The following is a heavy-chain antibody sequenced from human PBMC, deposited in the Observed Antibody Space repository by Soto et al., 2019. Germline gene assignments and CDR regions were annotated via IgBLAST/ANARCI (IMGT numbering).Heavy chain of an antibody. CDR3: ADSVPSPTHYDYYDMDV. Sequence: EVQLLESGGGLVQPGGSLRLSCVASGFTFSYYTMRWVREAPGKGLEWVSGISNSGDTIYYADSVKGRFTISRGTFKNTLDLQMNRLRADDSAVYYCADSVPSPTHYDYYDMDVWCQGTTVSVSS. V-gene: IGHV3-23*01. J-gene: IGHJ6*02. D-gene: IGHD2-2*01. CDR2: ISNSGDTI. CDR1: GFTFSYYT.